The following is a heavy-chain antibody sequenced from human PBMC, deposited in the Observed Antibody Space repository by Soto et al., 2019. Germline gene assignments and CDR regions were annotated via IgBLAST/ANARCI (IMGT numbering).Heavy chain of an antibody. CDR2: IYYSGST. Sequence: SETMSLTCTVSGGSISSGGYCWGWIRQPPWKGLEWIGYIYYSGSTYYNPYLKSRVTISVDASKNQFSLKLSSVTAADTAVYYCARWLGYCSSTSCYGGMDVWGQGTTVTVSS. V-gene: IGHV4-30-4*01. J-gene: IGHJ6*02. CDR1: GGSISSGGYC. CDR3: ARWLGYCSSTSCYGGMDV. D-gene: IGHD2-2*01.